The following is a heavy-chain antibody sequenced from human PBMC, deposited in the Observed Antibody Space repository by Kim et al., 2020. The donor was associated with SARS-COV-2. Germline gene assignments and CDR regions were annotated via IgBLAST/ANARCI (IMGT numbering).Heavy chain of an antibody. V-gene: IGHV4-34*01. J-gene: IGHJ3*02. Sequence: RVTISVDTSKNQFSLKLSSVTAADTAVYYCARGVRHIVVVRGKTNDAFDIWGQGTMVTVSS. D-gene: IGHD2-21*01. CDR3: ARGVRHIVVVRGKTNDAFDI.